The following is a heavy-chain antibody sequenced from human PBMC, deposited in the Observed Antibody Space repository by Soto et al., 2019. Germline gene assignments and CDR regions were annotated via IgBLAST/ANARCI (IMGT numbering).Heavy chain of an antibody. CDR3: ARDGTGYYGAFDI. D-gene: IGHD3-22*01. CDR1: GFTFSSYG. V-gene: IGHV3-33*01. Sequence: GGSLRLSCAASGFTFSSYGMHWVRQAPGKGLEWVAVIWYDGSNKYYADSVKGRFTISRDNSKNTLYLQMNSLRAEDTAVYYCARDGTGYYGAFDIWGQGTMVTVSS. CDR2: IWYDGSNK. J-gene: IGHJ3*02.